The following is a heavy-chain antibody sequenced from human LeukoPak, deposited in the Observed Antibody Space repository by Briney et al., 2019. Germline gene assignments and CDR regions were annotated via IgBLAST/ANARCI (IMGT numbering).Heavy chain of an antibody. CDR3: ARNRSMTITPGFDH. Sequence: SETLSLTRAVSGYSIRSGDYWGWIRQSPGKGLEWIGSIYHSGGTHYNPSLKSRVTISVDTSKNQFSLMLSSVTAADTAVYYCARNRSMTITPGFDHWGQGTLVTVSS. CDR1: GYSIRSGDY. D-gene: IGHD4/OR15-4a*01. V-gene: IGHV4-38-2*01. J-gene: IGHJ4*02. CDR2: IYHSGGT.